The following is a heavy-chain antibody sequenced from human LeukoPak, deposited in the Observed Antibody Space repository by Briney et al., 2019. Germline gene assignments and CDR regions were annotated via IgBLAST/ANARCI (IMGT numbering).Heavy chain of an antibody. CDR2: ISSSSSTT. CDR3: ARDGGYYDFWSGYYGEPPGDVGWFDP. Sequence: GGSLRLSCAASGFTFSSYSMNWVRQAPGKGLEWVSYISSSSSTTYYADSVKGRFTISRDNAKNSLYLQMNSLRAEDTAVYYCARDGGYYDFWSGYYGEPPGDVGWFDPWGQGTLVTVSS. CDR1: GFTFSSYS. V-gene: IGHV3-48*01. J-gene: IGHJ5*02. D-gene: IGHD3-3*01.